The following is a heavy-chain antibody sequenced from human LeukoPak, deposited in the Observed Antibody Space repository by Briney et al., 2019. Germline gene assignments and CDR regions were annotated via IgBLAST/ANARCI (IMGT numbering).Heavy chain of an antibody. Sequence: GSLRLSCAASGFTFSSYWMHWVRQAPGKGLEWIGEMYHSGSTNYNPSLKSRVTISVDKSKNQFSLKLSSVTAADTAVYYCALGTMIRGVIKSPFDYWGQGTLVTVSS. D-gene: IGHD3-10*01. J-gene: IGHJ4*02. CDR2: MYHSGST. V-gene: IGHV4-4*02. CDR3: ALGTMIRGVIKSPFDY. CDR1: GFTFSSYW.